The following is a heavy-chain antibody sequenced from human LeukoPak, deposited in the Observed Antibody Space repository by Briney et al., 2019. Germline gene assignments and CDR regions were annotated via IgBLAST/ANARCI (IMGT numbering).Heavy chain of an antibody. CDR1: GGSISTFY. D-gene: IGHD3-3*01. Sequence: PSETLSLTCTVSGGSISTFYWSWIRQRPGKGLEWIGYIYYSGTTNYNPSLKSRVTISVDMSKSQFSLNLSSVTAADTALYYCARHGPLYDIWSAQFYFDYWGRGTLVAVSS. J-gene: IGHJ4*02. V-gene: IGHV4-59*08. CDR3: ARHGPLYDIWSAQFYFDY. CDR2: IYYSGTT.